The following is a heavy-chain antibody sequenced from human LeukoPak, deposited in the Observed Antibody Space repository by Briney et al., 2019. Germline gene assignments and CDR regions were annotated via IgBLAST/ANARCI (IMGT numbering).Heavy chain of an antibody. CDR2: INQDGSEE. Sequence: GGSLRLSCVASGFSFSDYWMTWVRQAPGKGLEWVANINQDGSEEYYVASVKGRFTISRDNAKNSLYLQMTSLRAEDTAVYYCARDGSKSCSGGSCYLNWFDPWGQGTLVTVSS. V-gene: IGHV3-7*01. CDR3: ARDGSKSCSGGSCYLNWFDP. CDR1: GFSFSDYW. D-gene: IGHD2-15*01. J-gene: IGHJ5*02.